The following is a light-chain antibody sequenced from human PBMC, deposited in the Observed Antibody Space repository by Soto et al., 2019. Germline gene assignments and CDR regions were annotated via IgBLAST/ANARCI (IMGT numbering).Light chain of an antibody. CDR2: DND. Sequence: QSVLTQPPSVSAAPGQTVTISCSGSSSNIGNHYVCWYQQLPGTAPKLLIYDNDKRPSGIPDRFSGSKSGTSATLGITGLQTGDEADYYCGTWDSSLSAVVFGGGTKLTV. CDR1: SSNIGNHY. CDR3: GTWDSSLSAVV. V-gene: IGLV1-51*01. J-gene: IGLJ2*01.